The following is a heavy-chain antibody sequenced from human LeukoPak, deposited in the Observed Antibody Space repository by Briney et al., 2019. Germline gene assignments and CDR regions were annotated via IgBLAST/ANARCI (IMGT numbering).Heavy chain of an antibody. Sequence: GGSLRLSCAASGFTFSSYSMNWVRQAPGKGLEWVSSISSSSSYIYYADSVKGRFTISRDNAKNSLYLQMNSLRAEDTAVYYCARDLRGLGAFDIWGQGTMVTVSS. CDR1: GFTFSSYS. J-gene: IGHJ3*02. CDR3: ARDLRGLGAFDI. CDR2: ISSSSSYI. D-gene: IGHD3-16*01. V-gene: IGHV3-21*01.